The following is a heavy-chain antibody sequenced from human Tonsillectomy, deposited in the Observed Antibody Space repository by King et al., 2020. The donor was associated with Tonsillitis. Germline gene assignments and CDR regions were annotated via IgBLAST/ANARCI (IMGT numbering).Heavy chain of an antibody. J-gene: IGHJ4*02. CDR3: ATSIAAADPLVD. V-gene: IGHV4-59*01. CDR2: IYYSGST. CDR1: GGSIRSYY. Sequence: QLQESGPGLVKPSETLSLSCAVSGGSIRSYYWSWIRQPPGKGLQWIGNIYYSGSTNYNPSLKSRVTISVDTSKSQFSLKLSSVTTADTAVYYCATSIAAADPLVDWGQGTLVTVSS. D-gene: IGHD6-13*01.